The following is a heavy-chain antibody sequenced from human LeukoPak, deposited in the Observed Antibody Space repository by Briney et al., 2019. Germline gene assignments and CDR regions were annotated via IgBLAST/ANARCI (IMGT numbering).Heavy chain of an antibody. CDR1: GFTFEDYG. Sequence: GGSLRLSCVASGFTFEDYGMSWVRQSAGKGLEWVSSINWHGGSTHYAESVKGRFTISRDNTRNSLFLQMNSLRVEDTALYYCARDTTRSSGSTYFDALDMWGQGTMVSVSS. J-gene: IGHJ3*02. CDR3: ARDTTRSSGSTYFDALDM. D-gene: IGHD1-1*01. V-gene: IGHV3-20*04. CDR2: INWHGGST.